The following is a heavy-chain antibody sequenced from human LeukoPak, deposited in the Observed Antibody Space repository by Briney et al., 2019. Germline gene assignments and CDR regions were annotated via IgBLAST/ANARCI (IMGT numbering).Heavy chain of an antibody. V-gene: IGHV4-59*12. CDR3: ARRYCTDGVCYLVS. D-gene: IGHD2-8*01. Sequence: SETLSLSSTVSGGSISSYYWSWIRQPPGKGLEWIGYIYFTGSTNYNPSLKSRVTMSVDTSNNQFSLKLSSVTAADTAVYYCARRYCTDGVCYLVSWGQGTLVTVSS. CDR1: GGSISSYY. CDR2: IYFTGST. J-gene: IGHJ5*02.